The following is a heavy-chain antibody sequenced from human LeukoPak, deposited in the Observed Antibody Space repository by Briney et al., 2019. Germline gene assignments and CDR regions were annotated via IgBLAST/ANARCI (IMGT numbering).Heavy chain of an antibody. D-gene: IGHD3-22*01. V-gene: IGHV1-24*01. CDR3: ATDSLKSDYYGSSGYPAFGY. Sequence: GASVKVSCKVSGYTLTELSMHWVRQAPGKGLEWMGGFDPEDGETIYAQKFQGRVTMTEDTSTDTAYMELSSLRSEDTAVYYCATDSLKSDYYGSSGYPAFGYWGQGTLVTVSS. CDR2: FDPEDGET. J-gene: IGHJ4*02. CDR1: GYTLTELS.